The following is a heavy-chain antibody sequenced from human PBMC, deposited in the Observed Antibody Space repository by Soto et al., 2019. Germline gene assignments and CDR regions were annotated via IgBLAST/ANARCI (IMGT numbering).Heavy chain of an antibody. D-gene: IGHD3-16*01. Sequence: SETLSLTCAVSGASIDSGDSSWSWIRQSPGKALEWIGYIYQNGNTYYSPSLMSRVTISVDRSKNQFSLRVNSVTAADTAVYYCARGVWGNSAYFDLWGQGTLVTVSS. V-gene: IGHV4-30-2*06. CDR2: IYQNGNT. CDR3: ARGVWGNSAYFDL. CDR1: GASIDSGDSS. J-gene: IGHJ4*02.